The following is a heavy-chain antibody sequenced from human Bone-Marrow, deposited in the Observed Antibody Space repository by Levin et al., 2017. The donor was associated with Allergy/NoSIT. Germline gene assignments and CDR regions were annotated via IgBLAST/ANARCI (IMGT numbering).Heavy chain of an antibody. D-gene: IGHD2-15*01. Sequence: GGSLRLSCEASGFTFRNHWMHWVRQAPGQGLVWLSRIDNDGTSTNYADSVKGRFTVSRDNAKNTLYLQMNSLSAEDTATYYCTRVTSGERVVLFDYWGQGTLVTVSS. V-gene: IGHV3-74*01. CDR1: GFTFRNHW. CDR2: IDNDGTST. CDR3: TRVTSGERVVLFDY. J-gene: IGHJ4*02.